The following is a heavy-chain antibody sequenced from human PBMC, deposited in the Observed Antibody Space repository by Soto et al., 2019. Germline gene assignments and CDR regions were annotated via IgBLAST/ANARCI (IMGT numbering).Heavy chain of an antibody. D-gene: IGHD3-22*01. CDR2: ISYDGSNK. CDR1: GFTFSSYG. CDR3: AKDPTYYYDSDAFDI. V-gene: IGHV3-30*18. Sequence: QVQLVESGGGVVQPGRSLRLSCAASGFTFSSYGMHWVRQAPGKGLEWVAVISYDGSNKYYADSVKGRFTISRDNSKNKMYLQMNRLRAEDTDVYYCAKDPTYYYDSDAFDIWGQGTMVTVSS. J-gene: IGHJ3*02.